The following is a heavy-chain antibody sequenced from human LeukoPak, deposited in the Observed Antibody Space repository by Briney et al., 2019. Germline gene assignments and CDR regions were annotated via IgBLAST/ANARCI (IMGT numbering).Heavy chain of an antibody. V-gene: IGHV3-30*02. CDR1: GFTFSSYG. Sequence: GGSLRLSCAASGFTFSSYGMHWVRQAPGKGLEWVAFIRYDGSNKYYTDSVKGRFTISRDNSKNTLYLQMNGLRVEDMAVYYCVKDGGSGRPLDNWGQGTLVTVSS. CDR2: IRYDGSNK. CDR3: VKDGGSGRPLDN. J-gene: IGHJ4*02. D-gene: IGHD3-10*01.